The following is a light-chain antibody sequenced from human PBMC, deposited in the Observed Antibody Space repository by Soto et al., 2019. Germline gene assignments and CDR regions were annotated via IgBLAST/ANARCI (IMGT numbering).Light chain of an antibody. Sequence: DIVMTQSPATLSVSPGERATLSCRASQSVAGNLAWYQQKPGQAPRLLIYGASTRATGIPARFSGSGSWTEYTLPTSSRQPEDYAVSYCHQYNNCPPITFGQGTRLEIK. V-gene: IGKV3-15*01. J-gene: IGKJ5*01. CDR2: GAS. CDR1: QSVAGN. CDR3: HQYNNCPPIT.